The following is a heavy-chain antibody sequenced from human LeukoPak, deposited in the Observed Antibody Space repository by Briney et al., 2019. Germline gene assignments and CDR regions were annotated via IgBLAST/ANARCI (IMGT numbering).Heavy chain of an antibody. CDR2: ISGSGGST. V-gene: IGHV3-23*01. CDR3: AKAISNYYYYGMDV. D-gene: IGHD3-3*01. Sequence: GGSLRLSCAASGFTFSSYAMSWVRQAPGKGLEWVSAISGSGGSTYYADSVKGRFTISRDNSKNTLYLQMNSLRAEDTAVYYCAKAISNYYYYGMDVWGQGTRSPSP. CDR1: GFTFSSYA. J-gene: IGHJ6*02.